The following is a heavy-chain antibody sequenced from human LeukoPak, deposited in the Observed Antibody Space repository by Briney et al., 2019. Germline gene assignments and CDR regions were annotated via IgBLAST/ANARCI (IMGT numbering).Heavy chain of an antibody. J-gene: IGHJ4*02. CDR2: ISISGVTK. Sequence: LAGGSLRLSCATSGFPFSRYDYNWVRQAPGKGLEWISYISISGVTKYYADSVRGRFTVSRDNATDSLYLQMDSLRAEDTATYYCTSHGSTYYFDYCGQGTQVTVSS. CDR3: TSHGSTYYFDY. V-gene: IGHV3-48*03. CDR1: GFPFSRYD. D-gene: IGHD5/OR15-5a*01.